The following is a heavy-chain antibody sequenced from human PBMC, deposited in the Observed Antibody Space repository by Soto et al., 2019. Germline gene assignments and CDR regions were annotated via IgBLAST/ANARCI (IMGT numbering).Heavy chain of an antibody. CDR1: GFTFSSYG. CDR3: AKGPAIVLVPAAMNYYYGMDV. J-gene: IGHJ6*02. CDR2: ISYDGSNK. V-gene: IGHV3-30*18. D-gene: IGHD2-2*01. Sequence: QVQLVESGGGVVQPGRSLRLSCAASGFTFSSYGMHWVRQAPGKGLEWVAVISYDGSNKYSADSVKGRFTISRDNSKNTLYLQMNSLRAEDTAVDYWAKGPAIVLVPAAMNYYYGMDVWGQGATVTVS.